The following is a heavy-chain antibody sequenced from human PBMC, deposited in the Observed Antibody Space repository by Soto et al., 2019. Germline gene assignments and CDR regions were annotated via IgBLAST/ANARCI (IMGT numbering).Heavy chain of an antibody. CDR2: IYPGDSHA. CDR3: ARPYSGGPNDPFDV. V-gene: IGHV5-51*01. CDR1: GYSFTYYC. J-gene: IGHJ3*01. D-gene: IGHD1-26*01. Sequence: PGESLKISCNGSGYSFTYYCIGWVLQMPGKGLEWMGIIYPGDSHAIYSPSFQGQVTMSVDKSISTAYLQWSSLKASDTAMYYCARPYSGGPNDPFDVWGQGTMVTVSS.